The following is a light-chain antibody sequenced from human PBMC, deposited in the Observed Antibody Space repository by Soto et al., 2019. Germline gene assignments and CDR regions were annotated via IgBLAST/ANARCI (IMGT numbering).Light chain of an antibody. CDR2: GNS. CDR1: SSNIGAGYD. CDR3: QSYDSSLSDNYV. J-gene: IGLJ1*01. V-gene: IGLV1-40*01. Sequence: QSVLTQPPSVSGAPGQRVTISCTGSSSNIGAGYDVHWYQQLPGTAPKLLIYGNSNRPSGVPDRFSGSKSGTSASLAITGLQAEDEADYYRQSYDSSLSDNYVFGTGTKLTVL.